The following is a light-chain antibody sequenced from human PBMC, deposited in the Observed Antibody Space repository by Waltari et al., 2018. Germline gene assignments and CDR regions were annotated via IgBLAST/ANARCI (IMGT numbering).Light chain of an antibody. CDR2: STT. CDR3: LLYDGSDQV. V-gene: IGLV7-43*01. J-gene: IGLJ3*02. CDR1: AGAVTSGNY. Sequence: QTVVTQEPSLTVSPGGAVTLTCVSSAGAVTSGNYPNWIQQKPGQVPRSLIHSTTNRPSWTPARCSGSLLGGKAALTLSGVQPEDEAEYYCLLYDGSDQVFGGGTKLTVL.